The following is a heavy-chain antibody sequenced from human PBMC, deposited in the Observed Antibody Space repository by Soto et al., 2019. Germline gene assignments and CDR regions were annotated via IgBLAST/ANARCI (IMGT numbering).Heavy chain of an antibody. CDR2: IWYDGSNK. J-gene: IGHJ6*02. V-gene: IGHV3-33*01. Sequence: QVQLVESGGGVVQPGRSLRLSCAASGFTFSSYGMHWVRQAPGKGLEWVAVIWYDGSNKYYADSVKGRFTISRDNSKNTLYLQMNSLRAEDTAVYYCAREGEPIAVAGQYYYYYYGMDVWGQGTTVTVSS. D-gene: IGHD6-19*01. CDR3: AREGEPIAVAGQYYYYYYGMDV. CDR1: GFTFSSYG.